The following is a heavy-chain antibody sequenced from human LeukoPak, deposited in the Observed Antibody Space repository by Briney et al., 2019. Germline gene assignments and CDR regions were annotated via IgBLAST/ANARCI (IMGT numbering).Heavy chain of an antibody. V-gene: IGHV4-59*01. CDR2: IYYSGST. Sequence: SETLSLTCTVSGGSISSYYWSWIRQPPGKGLEWIGYIYYSGSTNYNPSLKSRVTISVDTSKNQFSLKLSSVTAADTAVYYCARASFGYEGVWGQGTLVTVSS. CDR1: GGSISSYY. CDR3: ARASFGYEGV. D-gene: IGHD5-12*01. J-gene: IGHJ4*02.